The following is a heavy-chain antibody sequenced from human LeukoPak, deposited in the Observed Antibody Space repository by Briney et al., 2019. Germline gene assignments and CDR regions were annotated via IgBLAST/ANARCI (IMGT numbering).Heavy chain of an antibody. D-gene: IGHD1-26*01. Sequence: PSQTLTLTCAVSGGSISSGGYSWSWIRQPPGKGLEWIGYIYHSGSTYYNPSLKSRVTISVDRSKNQFSLKLSSVTAADTAVYYCARVPDRGGKSASDIWGQGTMVTVSS. CDR2: IYHSGST. CDR1: GGSISSGGYS. V-gene: IGHV4-30-2*01. J-gene: IGHJ3*02. CDR3: ARVPDRGGKSASDI.